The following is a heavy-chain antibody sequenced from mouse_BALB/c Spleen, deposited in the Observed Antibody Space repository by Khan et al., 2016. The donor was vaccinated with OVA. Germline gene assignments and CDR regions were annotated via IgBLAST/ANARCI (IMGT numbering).Heavy chain of an antibody. V-gene: IGHV14-3*02. J-gene: IGHJ2*01. CDR1: GYNITDTH. CDR3: VPAGTGDYFDY. CDR2: IDPATGNP. Sequence: VQLKQSGAELVKPGASVKLSCTASGYNITDTHMHWVKQRPEQGLEWIGRIDPATGNPKYDAKFQGRATLSADTSSNTAYLHLSSLTSEDTAVYYCVPAGTGDYFDYWGQGTTLTVSS. D-gene: IGHD4-1*01.